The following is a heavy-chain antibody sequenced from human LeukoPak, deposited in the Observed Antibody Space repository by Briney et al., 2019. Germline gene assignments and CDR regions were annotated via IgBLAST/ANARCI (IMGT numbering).Heavy chain of an antibody. CDR1: GYTFTGYY. D-gene: IGHD3-9*01. CDR2: INPNSGGT. Sequence: ASVKVSCKASGYTFTGYYMHWVRQAPGQGLEWMGWINPNSGGTNYAQKFQGRVTMTRDASISTAYMELSRLRSDDTAVYYCARDGAYYDILTNTPFDYWGQGTLVTVSS. J-gene: IGHJ4*02. CDR3: ARDGAYYDILTNTPFDY. V-gene: IGHV1-2*02.